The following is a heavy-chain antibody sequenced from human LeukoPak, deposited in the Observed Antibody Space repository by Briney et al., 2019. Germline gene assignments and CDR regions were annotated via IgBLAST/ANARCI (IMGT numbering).Heavy chain of an antibody. CDR3: ARAHVIRKSSRSFQH. D-gene: IGHD6-13*01. V-gene: IGHV1-2*02. CDR2: INPSSGRT. CDR1: GYTFTPYF. Sequence: SVKVSCKASGYTFTPYFIYWVRQAPGQGLEWVGWINPSSGRTNSAQKFQGRLTLTRDTSISTPYMELSSLRSDDTPVYYCARAHVIRKSSRSFQHWAQGNLVSVVS. J-gene: IGHJ1*01.